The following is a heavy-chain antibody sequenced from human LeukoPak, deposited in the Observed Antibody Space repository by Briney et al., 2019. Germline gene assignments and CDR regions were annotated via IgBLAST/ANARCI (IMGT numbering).Heavy chain of an antibody. D-gene: IGHD5-12*01. CDR2: IYSGGST. CDR1: GFTVSSNY. V-gene: IGHV3-66*01. CDR3: ARDVVDIVATTDFDY. J-gene: IGHJ4*02. Sequence: GGSLRLSCAASGFTVSSNYMSWVRQAPGKGLEWVSVIYSGGSTYYADSVKGRFTISRDNSKNTLYLQMNSLRAEDTAVYYCARDVVDIVATTDFDYWGRGTLVTVSS.